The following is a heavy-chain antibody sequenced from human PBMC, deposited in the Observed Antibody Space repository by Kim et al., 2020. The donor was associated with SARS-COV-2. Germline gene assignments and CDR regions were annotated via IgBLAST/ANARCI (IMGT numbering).Heavy chain of an antibody. D-gene: IGHD3-16*01. CDR2: IVAGSGST. CDR3: AAVPVSNVCDSYFDP. V-gene: IGHV1-58*01. J-gene: IGHJ5*02. CDR1: GYSFSSYA. Sequence: SVKVSCKTSGYSFSSYAVNWVRQARGQRLEWIGWIVAGSGSTKYAQRFQDRVIIARDMSTSTVYMELSSLMSEDTAVYYCAAVPVSNVCDSYFDPWGQGTGDSVPS.